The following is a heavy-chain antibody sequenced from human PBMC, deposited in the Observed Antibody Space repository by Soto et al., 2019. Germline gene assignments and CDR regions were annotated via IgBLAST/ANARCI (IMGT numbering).Heavy chain of an antibody. Sequence: GESLKISCAASGFTFSSYGMHWVRQAPGKGLEWVAVIWYDGSNKYYADSVKGRLTISRDNSKNTLYLQMNSLRAEDTAVYYCARDAMGGSTTVTTGFDYWGQGTLVTVSS. D-gene: IGHD4-17*01. J-gene: IGHJ4*02. CDR2: IWYDGSNK. CDR1: GFTFSSYG. CDR3: ARDAMGGSTTVTTGFDY. V-gene: IGHV3-33*01.